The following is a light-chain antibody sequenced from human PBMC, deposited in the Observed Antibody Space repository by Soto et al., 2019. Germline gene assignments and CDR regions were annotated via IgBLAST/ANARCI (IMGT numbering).Light chain of an antibody. CDR1: DSNIGGNA. Sequence: QSVMTQSPSASGTPGQRVAISCSGADSNIGGNAVNWYHQRPGTAPKLLIHSNNQRPSGVPDRVSGSKSGTSASLVISGLQSGDEADYYCASWDDSLNGWVFGGGTKLTVL. V-gene: IGLV1-44*01. CDR2: SNN. J-gene: IGLJ3*02. CDR3: ASWDDSLNGWV.